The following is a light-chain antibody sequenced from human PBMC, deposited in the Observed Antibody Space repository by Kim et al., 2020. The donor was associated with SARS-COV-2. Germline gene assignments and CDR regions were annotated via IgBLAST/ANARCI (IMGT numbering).Light chain of an antibody. CDR1: KLGDKF. CDR3: QAWDKRGAV. CDR2: QND. V-gene: IGLV3-1*01. Sequence: SVSPGQTANIACSGDKLGDKFAFWYQKKPGQPPLLLLYQNDKRASGIPERFSGSNSGNIATLSISGTQAVDEADYYCQAWDKRGAVFGGGTKLTVL. J-gene: IGLJ3*02.